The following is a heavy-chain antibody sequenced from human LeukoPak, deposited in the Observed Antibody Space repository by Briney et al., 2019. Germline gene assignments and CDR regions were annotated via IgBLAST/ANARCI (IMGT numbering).Heavy chain of an antibody. D-gene: IGHD3-22*01. CDR3: ARELYDSSGYYYSLAYGMDV. Sequence: GGSLRLSCAASGFTFSSYGMHWVRQAPGKGLEWVAVIWYDGSNKYYADSAKGRFTISRDNSKNTLYLQMNSLRAEDTAVYYCARELYDSSGYYYSLAYGMDVWGQGTTVTVSS. CDR2: IWYDGSNK. J-gene: IGHJ6*02. CDR1: GFTFSSYG. V-gene: IGHV3-33*01.